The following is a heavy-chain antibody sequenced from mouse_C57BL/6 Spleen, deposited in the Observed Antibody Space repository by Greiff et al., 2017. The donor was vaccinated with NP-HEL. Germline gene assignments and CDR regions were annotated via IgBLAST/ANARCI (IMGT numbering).Heavy chain of an antibody. V-gene: IGHV1-85*01. CDR3: ARRIDYDYDGRYYFDY. J-gene: IGHJ2*01. CDR1: GYTFTSYD. Sequence: QVQLKQSGPELVKPGASVKLSCKASGYTFTSYDINWVKQRPGQGLEWIGWIYPRDGSTKYNEKFKGKATLTVDTSSSTAYMELHSLTSEDSAVYFCARRIDYDYDGRYYFDYWGQGTTLTVSS. D-gene: IGHD2-4*01. CDR2: IYPRDGST.